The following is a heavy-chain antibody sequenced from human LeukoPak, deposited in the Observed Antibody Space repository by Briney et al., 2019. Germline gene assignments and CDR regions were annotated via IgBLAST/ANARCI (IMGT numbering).Heavy chain of an antibody. CDR2: INHGGGT. Sequence: SETLSLTCAVYGGSFSGYYWTWIRQPPGKGLEWIGEINHGGGTNYNPSLKSRVSISLDTSKNQFSLKLSSVTAADTAVYYCARGPTTDYYDGSGYYFFDYWGQGTLVTVSS. D-gene: IGHD3-22*01. CDR1: GGSFSGYY. J-gene: IGHJ4*02. CDR3: ARGPTTDYYDGSGYYFFDY. V-gene: IGHV4-34*01.